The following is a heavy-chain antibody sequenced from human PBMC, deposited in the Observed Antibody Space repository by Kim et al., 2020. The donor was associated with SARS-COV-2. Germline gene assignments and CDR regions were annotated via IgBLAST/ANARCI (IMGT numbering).Heavy chain of an antibody. V-gene: IGHV4-39*01. CDR2: VSYTGST. CDR1: GGSISSSNYY. CDR3: ASSVPTRMTTVESWFDP. D-gene: IGHD4-17*01. Sequence: SETLSLTCTVSGGSISSSNYYWDWIRQPPGKGLEWIGSVSYTGSTYYNPSLKSRVTISVDTSKNQFSLRLSSVTAADTAVYYCASSVPTRMTTVESWFDPWGQGTLVTVSS. J-gene: IGHJ5*01.